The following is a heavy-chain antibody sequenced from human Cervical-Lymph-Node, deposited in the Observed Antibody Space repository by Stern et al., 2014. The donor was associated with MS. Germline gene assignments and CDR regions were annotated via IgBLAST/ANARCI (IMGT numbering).Heavy chain of an antibody. D-gene: IGHD3-3*01. CDR2: ISFDGSHQ. Sequence: QVQLVQSGGGVVQPGRPLRLSCAASGFTFNNYGMHWVRQAPGKGLEWVALISFDGSHQDYADSVKGRFTISSDNSRNYVYLQLNCLTAKNTAVYYCASGLIPKAYYDIWSGPPDSWGQGTLVTVSS. CDR1: GFTFNNYG. V-gene: IGHV3-30*04. J-gene: IGHJ4*02. CDR3: ASGLIPKAYYDIWSGPPDS.